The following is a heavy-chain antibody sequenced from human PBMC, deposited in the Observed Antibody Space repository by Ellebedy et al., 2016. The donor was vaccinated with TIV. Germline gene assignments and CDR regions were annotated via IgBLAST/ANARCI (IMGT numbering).Heavy chain of an antibody. D-gene: IGHD1-26*01. Sequence: GESLKISCKGSGYSFTSYWLDWVRQMPGKGLEWMEIIYPGDSDTRYSTSFQGQVTISADKSISTAYLQWSSLKASDTAMYYCATRPVPRSGSYSDYWGQGTLVTVSS. CDR1: GYSFTSYW. J-gene: IGHJ4*02. CDR3: ATRPVPRSGSYSDY. V-gene: IGHV5-51*01. CDR2: IYPGDSDT.